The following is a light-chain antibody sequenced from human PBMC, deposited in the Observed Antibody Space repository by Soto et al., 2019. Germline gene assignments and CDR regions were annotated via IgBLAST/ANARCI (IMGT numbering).Light chain of an antibody. V-gene: IGLV2-14*01. CDR3: CSYTYNSTHV. J-gene: IGLJ1*01. Sequence: QSVLTQPASVSGSPAQSITISCTGTSSDVGGYNYVSWYQHHPGKAPKLIIYEVSYRPSGVSNRFSGSKSGNTASLTISGLQADDEADYYCCSYTYNSTHVFGTGTKVTV. CDR1: SSDVGGYNY. CDR2: EVS.